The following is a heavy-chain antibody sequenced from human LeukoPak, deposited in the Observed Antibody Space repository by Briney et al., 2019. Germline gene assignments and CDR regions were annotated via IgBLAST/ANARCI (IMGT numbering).Heavy chain of an antibody. D-gene: IGHD6-13*01. CDR1: GFTFSSYA. Sequence: GGSLRLSCAASGFTFSSYAMNWVRQAPGKGLEWVSAISGGGGSTYYADSVKGRFTISRDNSKNTLYLQMNSLRAEDTAVYYCAKVTPGSSSWYGWFDPWGQGTLVTVSS. V-gene: IGHV3-23*01. J-gene: IGHJ5*02. CDR3: AKVTPGSSSWYGWFDP. CDR2: ISGGGGST.